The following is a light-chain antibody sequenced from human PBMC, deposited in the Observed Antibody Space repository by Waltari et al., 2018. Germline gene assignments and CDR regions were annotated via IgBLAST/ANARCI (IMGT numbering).Light chain of an antibody. V-gene: IGLV1-40*01. Sequence: QSILTQPHSVSGAPGQRVTISCTGISSSLGTFDVNWYHHRPGAVPKLLIYGNTNRPSGVPDRFAASKSGTSASLVIAGLQPDDEADYYCQSYDNTGRGSVLIGGGTKLTIL. CDR2: GNT. J-gene: IGLJ2*01. CDR3: QSYDNTGRGSVL. CDR1: SSSLGTFD.